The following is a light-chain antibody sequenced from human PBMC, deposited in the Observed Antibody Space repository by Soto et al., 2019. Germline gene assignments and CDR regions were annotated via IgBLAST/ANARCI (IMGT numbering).Light chain of an antibody. J-gene: IGKJ2*01. CDR3: QQSYTTPYT. V-gene: IGKV1-39*01. Sequence: DIQMTQSPSSLSASFGDRVTITCRASQSVSSYLNWYQHKPGEAPKLLIYAASSLQSGVPSRFSGGGSGTDFTLTISSLLPEDFATYYCQQSYTTPYTFGQGTKLEIK. CDR1: QSVSSY. CDR2: AAS.